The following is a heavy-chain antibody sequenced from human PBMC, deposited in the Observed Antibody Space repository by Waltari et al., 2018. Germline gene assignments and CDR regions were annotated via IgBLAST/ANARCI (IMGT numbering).Heavy chain of an antibody. CDR3: ARMELDYGDPRSLYYFDY. CDR2: INWNGGST. J-gene: IGHJ4*02. Sequence: EVQLVESGGGVVRPGGSLRLSCAASGFTFDDYGMSWVRQAPGKGLEWVSGINWNGGSTGYADSVKGRFTISRDNAKNSLYLQMNSLRAEDTALYHCARMELDYGDPRSLYYFDYWGQGTLVTVSS. CDR1: GFTFDDYG. V-gene: IGHV3-20*01. D-gene: IGHD4-17*01.